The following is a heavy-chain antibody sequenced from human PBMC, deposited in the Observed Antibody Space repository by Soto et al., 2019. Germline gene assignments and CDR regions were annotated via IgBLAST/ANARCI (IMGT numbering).Heavy chain of an antibody. D-gene: IGHD1-26*01. Sequence: GASVKVSCKASGYSFTDYHIHWVRQAPGQGLELLGRINPKSGGTSTAQKVRGWVTMTTDTSLSTVYMTLTRLTPDDTAVYYRARDLPKGGGSAGFDYWGQGTLATVSS. V-gene: IGHV1-2*04. CDR1: GYSFTDYH. J-gene: IGHJ4*02. CDR3: ARDLPKGGGSAGFDY. CDR2: INPKSGGT.